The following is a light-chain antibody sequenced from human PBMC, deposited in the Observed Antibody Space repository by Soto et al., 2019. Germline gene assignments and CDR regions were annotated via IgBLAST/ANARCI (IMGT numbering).Light chain of an antibody. Sequence: EVVMTQSPVTLSVSPGERATLSCRASQSITTNLAWYQQKPGQAPRLLIYGASTRATGVPARFSGSGSGTQFTLTINSLQSEDFALYYCQQYNDWPPKRTFGQGTRV. V-gene: IGKV3-15*01. J-gene: IGKJ1*01. CDR1: QSITTN. CDR2: GAS. CDR3: QQYNDWPPKRT.